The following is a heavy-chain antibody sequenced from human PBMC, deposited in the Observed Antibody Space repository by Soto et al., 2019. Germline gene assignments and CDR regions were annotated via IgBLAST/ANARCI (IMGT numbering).Heavy chain of an antibody. J-gene: IGHJ5*02. CDR2: IYYSGST. V-gene: IGHV4-31*03. Sequence: QVQLQESGPGLVKPSQTLSLTCTVSGGSISSGGYYWSWIRQHPGKGLEWIGYIYYSGSTYYNPSLKRRVTISVDTSKNQFSLKLSSVTAADTAVYYCASGGYGDTRDNWFDPWGQGTLVTVSS. CDR3: ASGGYGDTRDNWFDP. D-gene: IGHD4-17*01. CDR1: GGSISSGGYY.